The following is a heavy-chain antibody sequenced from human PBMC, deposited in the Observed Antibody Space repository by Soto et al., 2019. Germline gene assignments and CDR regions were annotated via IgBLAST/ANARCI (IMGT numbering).Heavy chain of an antibody. J-gene: IGHJ5*02. Sequence: EVQLLESGGGLVQPGGSLRLSCTASGFTFSRYAMSWVRQAPGKGLERVSAISGSGADSYDSDSVKGRFIISRDNSKNTLSLQMNSLRAEDTAVYYCAREGGFDWFYPWGQGTLVTVSS. CDR1: GFTFSRYA. CDR2: ISGSGADS. V-gene: IGHV3-23*01. CDR3: AREGGFDWFYP.